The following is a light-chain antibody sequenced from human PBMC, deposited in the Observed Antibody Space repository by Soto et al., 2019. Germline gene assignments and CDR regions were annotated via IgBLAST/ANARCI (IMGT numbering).Light chain of an antibody. CDR2: AAS. Sequence: DIQMTQSPSSLSASVGDRVTIAFRASQTISSYLNWYQQKPGKAPNLLIYAASSLRSGVPSKFSGSGSGTDFTLTISSLQPEDAATYYCQQSYSTPSFGQGTRLEIK. J-gene: IGKJ5*01. V-gene: IGKV1-39*01. CDR3: QQSYSTPS. CDR1: QTISSY.